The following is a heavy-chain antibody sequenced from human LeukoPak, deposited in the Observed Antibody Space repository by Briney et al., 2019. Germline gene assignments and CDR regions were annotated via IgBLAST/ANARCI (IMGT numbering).Heavy chain of an antibody. V-gene: IGHV1-18*01. CDR2: ISAYNGNT. CDR3: ARVDSFDSSGYYSGEDY. CDR1: GYTFTSYG. Sequence: ASVTVSCKGSGYTFTSYGISWVRQAPGQGLEWMGWISAYNGNTNYAQKLQGRVTMTTDTSTRTAYMELRSLRSDDTAVYYCARVDSFDSSGYYSGEDYWGQGTLVPVSS. D-gene: IGHD3-22*01. J-gene: IGHJ4*02.